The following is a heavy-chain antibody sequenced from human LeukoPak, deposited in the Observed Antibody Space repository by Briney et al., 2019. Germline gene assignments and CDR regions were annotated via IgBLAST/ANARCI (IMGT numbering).Heavy chain of an antibody. Sequence: PSETLSLTCTVSGGSISSYYWSWMWQPPGKGLEWIGYMYYSGSANYNPSLKSRVTISVDTSKNQFSLKLSSVTAADTAVYYCARHWGTSGGLDAFDLWGQGTMDTVSS. CDR3: ARHWGTSGGLDAFDL. D-gene: IGHD3-10*01. CDR1: GGSISSYY. J-gene: IGHJ3*01. CDR2: MYYSGSA. V-gene: IGHV4-59*08.